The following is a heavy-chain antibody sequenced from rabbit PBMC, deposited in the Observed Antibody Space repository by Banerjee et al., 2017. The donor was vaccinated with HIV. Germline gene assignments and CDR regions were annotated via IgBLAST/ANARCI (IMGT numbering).Heavy chain of an antibody. CDR1: GFSFNKNYV. CDR3: ARDRQHYNDDYGGYAYPELHL. J-gene: IGHJ4*01. D-gene: IGHD6-1*01. Sequence: QAQLVASGGGLVQNEGSLTLTCTASGFSFNKNYVMCWVRQAPGKGLAWIGCIHTDNSGSAWYASWAKGRFTGSKTSSTTVTLQLTSLTVADTATYFCARDRQHYNDDYGGYAYPELHLWGPGTLVTVS. V-gene: IGHV1S45*01. CDR2: IHTDNSGSA.